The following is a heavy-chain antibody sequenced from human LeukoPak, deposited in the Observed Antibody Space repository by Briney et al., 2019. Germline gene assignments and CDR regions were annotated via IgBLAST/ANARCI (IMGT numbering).Heavy chain of an antibody. D-gene: IGHD2-2*01. CDR1: GFTFSSYS. CDR3: ARDPAAIPPDY. J-gene: IGHJ4*02. CDR2: ISSSSSYI. Sequence: GGSLRLSCAACGFTFSSYSMNWVRQAPGKGLEWVSSISSSSSYIYYADSVKGRFTISRDNAKNSLYPQMNSLRAEDTAVYYCARDPAAIPPDYWGQGTLVTVSS. V-gene: IGHV3-21*01.